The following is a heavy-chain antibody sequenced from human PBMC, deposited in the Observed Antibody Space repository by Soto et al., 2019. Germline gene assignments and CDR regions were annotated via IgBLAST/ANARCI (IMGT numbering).Heavy chain of an antibody. D-gene: IGHD2-15*01. J-gene: IGHJ4*02. CDR3: ARVRGGGSEYFFDY. Sequence: ASVKVSCRASGYTFTRYNVHWVRQAPGQGLEWMAIINPSGGTTYYVQKFEGRVTLTTDTSTSTVYMELSSLRSDDTAVYYCARVRGGGSEYFFDYWGQGTLVTVSS. CDR1: GYTFTRYN. CDR2: INPSGGTT. V-gene: IGHV1-46*01.